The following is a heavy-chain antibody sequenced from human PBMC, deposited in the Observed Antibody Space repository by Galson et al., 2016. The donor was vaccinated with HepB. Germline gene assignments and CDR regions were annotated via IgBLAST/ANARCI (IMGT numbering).Heavy chain of an antibody. Sequence: SLRLSCAASGFTVSNNYMTWVRQAPGKELEWVSRVYSGGVTNYADSVKGRFTTSRDSSKNTLYLQMSSLRVEDTAVYHCATSPSVGIWGQGTLVTVSS. D-gene: IGHD5/OR15-5a*01. J-gene: IGHJ4*02. CDR3: ATSPSVGI. V-gene: IGHV3-53*01. CDR2: VYSGGVT. CDR1: GFTVSNNY.